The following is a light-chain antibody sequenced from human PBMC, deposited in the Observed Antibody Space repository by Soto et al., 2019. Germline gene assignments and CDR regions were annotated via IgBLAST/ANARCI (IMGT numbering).Light chain of an antibody. CDR3: QQYNNWPPTFT. J-gene: IGKJ2*01. CDR2: GAS. V-gene: IGKV3-15*01. CDR1: QRVSSN. Sequence: ELVMTQSPAPLSVSPGEKATLPCRASQRVSSNLAWYQQKPGQAPRPLIYGASTRATGIPARFSGSGSGTEFTLAISSLQSEDFAVYYCQQYNNWPPTFTFGQGTKLEIK.